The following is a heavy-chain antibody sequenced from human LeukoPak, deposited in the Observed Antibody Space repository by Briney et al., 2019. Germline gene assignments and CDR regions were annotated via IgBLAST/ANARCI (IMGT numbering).Heavy chain of an antibody. D-gene: IGHD4-23*01. J-gene: IGHJ5*02. CDR3: ASYGGNSVGNWFDP. Sequence: SETLSLTCTVSGGSISSHYWSWIRQPPGKGLEWIGYIYYNGNTYYNPSLKGRVTISVDTSKNQFSLKLSSVTAADTAGYYCASYGGNSVGNWFDPWGQGTLVTVSS. V-gene: IGHV4-59*11. CDR2: IYYNGNT. CDR1: GGSISSHY.